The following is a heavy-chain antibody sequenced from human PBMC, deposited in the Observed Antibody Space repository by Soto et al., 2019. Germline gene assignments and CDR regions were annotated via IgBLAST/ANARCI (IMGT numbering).Heavy chain of an antibody. CDR2: LNTDGSST. J-gene: IGHJ4*02. Sequence: PGGSLRLSCAASGFTFSSYWMHWVRQAPGKGLAWVSRLNTDGSSTNYADSVKGRFTISRDNAKNTLYLQMNSLRAEDAGVYYCVRALVVAATAMTYWGQGTLVTVSS. V-gene: IGHV3-74*01. CDR1: GFTFSSYW. CDR3: VRALVVAATAMTY. D-gene: IGHD2-15*01.